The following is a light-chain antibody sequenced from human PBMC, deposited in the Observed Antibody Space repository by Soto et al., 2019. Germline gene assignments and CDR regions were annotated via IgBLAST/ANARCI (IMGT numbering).Light chain of an antibody. CDR2: AAS. CDR1: QGIAPY. CDR3: QKDNSAPLT. V-gene: IGKV1-27*01. Sequence: DVQMTQSPSSLSASVGDRVTITCRASQGIAPYLAWFQQKPGKVPKLLIYAASTLQSGVPSRFSGSGSGTDFTLTISSLKPEDVATYYCQKDNSAPLTFGGGTKVEIK. J-gene: IGKJ4*01.